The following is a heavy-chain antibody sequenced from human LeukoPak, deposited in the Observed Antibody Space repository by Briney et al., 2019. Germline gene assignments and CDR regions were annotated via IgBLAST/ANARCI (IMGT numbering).Heavy chain of an antibody. CDR2: ISAYNGNT. V-gene: IGHV1-18*01. CDR1: GYTFTSYG. D-gene: IGHD6-6*01. J-gene: IGHJ4*02. CDR3: ARGHKVKGSSSNFDY. Sequence: ASVKVSCKASGYTFTSYGISWVRQAPGQGLEWMGWISAYNGNTNYAQKLQGRVTMTTDTSTSTAYMELRSLRSDDTAVYYCARGHKVKGSSSNFDYWGQGTLVTVSS.